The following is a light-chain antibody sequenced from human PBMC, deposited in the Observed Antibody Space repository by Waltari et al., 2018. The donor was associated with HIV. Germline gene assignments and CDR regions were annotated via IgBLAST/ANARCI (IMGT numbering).Light chain of an antibody. CDR1: ALPKNY. CDR3: LSADSSGTWV. Sequence: SYELTQPPSVSVSLGQMARITCSGEALPKNYAYWYQQKPGQFPVLVIYKDSERSSGIPERFSGSSSGTIVTLTISGVQAEDEADYYCLSADSSGTWVFGGGTKLTVL. CDR2: KDS. J-gene: IGLJ3*02. V-gene: IGLV3-16*01.